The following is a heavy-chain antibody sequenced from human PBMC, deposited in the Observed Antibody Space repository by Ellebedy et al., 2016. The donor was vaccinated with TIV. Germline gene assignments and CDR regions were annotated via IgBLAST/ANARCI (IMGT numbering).Heavy chain of an antibody. CDR2: IDPSGSSV. Sequence: GGSLRLSCEASGSAFSTYTMNWVRQVPGKGLEWVSSIDPSGSSVYQPDSLRGRFTISRDNTKNSLYLQMSSLRVEDTAVYYCATEFYYHSSYWGQGTLVTVSS. D-gene: IGHD3-22*01. CDR3: ATEFYYHSSY. J-gene: IGHJ4*02. V-gene: IGHV3-21*06. CDR1: GSAFSTYT.